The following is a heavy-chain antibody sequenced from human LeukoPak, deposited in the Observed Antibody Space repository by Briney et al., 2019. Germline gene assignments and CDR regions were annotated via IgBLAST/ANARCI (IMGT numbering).Heavy chain of an antibody. J-gene: IGHJ4*02. CDR2: FCISTTPI. CDR3: ARDAEGSYRAGHFDY. V-gene: IGHV3-48*04. Sequence: GGSLRLSCAASGFTFSSYSINWVRQAPGKGLEWVSYFCISTTPISYAHSLTGRFPVSRHNAKNSLDLQMNSLRVEDTAVYYCARDAEGSYRAGHFDYWGQGTLVTVSS. D-gene: IGHD1-26*01. CDR1: GFTFSSYS.